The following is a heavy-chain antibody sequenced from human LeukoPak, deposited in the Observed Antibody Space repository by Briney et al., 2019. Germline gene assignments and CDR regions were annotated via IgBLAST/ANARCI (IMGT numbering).Heavy chain of an antibody. CDR2: ISSSGSTI. CDR1: GGSFSGYY. CDR3: ARDYYGSGRVYYYYYGMDV. Sequence: LSLTCAVYGGSFSGYYWSWIRQAPGKGLEWVSYISSSGSTIYYADSVKGRFTISRDNAKNSLYLHMNSLRAEDTAVYYCARDYYGSGRVYYYYYGMDVWGQGTTVTVSS. D-gene: IGHD3-10*01. V-gene: IGHV3-11*01. J-gene: IGHJ6*02.